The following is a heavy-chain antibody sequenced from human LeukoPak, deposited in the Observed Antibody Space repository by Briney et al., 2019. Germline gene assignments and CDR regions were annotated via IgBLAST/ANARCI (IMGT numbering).Heavy chain of an antibody. D-gene: IGHD2-21*01. CDR2: INHSGST. Sequence: PSETLSLTCAVYGGSFSGYYWSWIRQPPGKGLEWIGEINHSGSTNYNPSLKSRVTISVDTSKNQFSLKLSSVTAADTAVYYCAGVAYCGGDCYYYWYFDLWGRGTLVTVSS. CDR3: AGVAYCGGDCYYYWYFDL. CDR1: GGSFSGYY. V-gene: IGHV4-34*01. J-gene: IGHJ2*01.